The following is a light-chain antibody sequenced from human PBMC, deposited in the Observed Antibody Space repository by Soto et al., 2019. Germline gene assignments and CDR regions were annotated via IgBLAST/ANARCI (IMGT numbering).Light chain of an antibody. CDR1: RGISSY. Sequence: IQLTQSPSSLSASVGDRVTITCQASRGISSYLAWYQKKAGKAPKLLVYSASTLQSGVPSRFSGSGSGPDFNLTISRLQTEDSATYFCQQLNSYTQTFGQGTRVEIK. CDR3: QQLNSYTQT. V-gene: IGKV1-9*01. CDR2: SAS. J-gene: IGKJ5*01.